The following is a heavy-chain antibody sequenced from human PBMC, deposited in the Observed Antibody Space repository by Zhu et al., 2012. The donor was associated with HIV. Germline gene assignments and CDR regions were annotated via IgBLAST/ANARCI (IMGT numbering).Heavy chain of an antibody. D-gene: IGHD3-10*01. Sequence: QVQLQESGPGLVKPSETLSLTCTVSGGSISSYYWSWIRQPAGKGLEWIGRINTSGSTNYNPSLKSRVTMSVDSSENQFSLKLNPVTAADTAVYYCARLYGSGSFDNWGQGTLVHRLL. CDR1: GGSISSYY. V-gene: IGHV4-4*07. CDR2: INTSGST. CDR3: ARLYGSGSFDN. J-gene: IGHJ4*02.